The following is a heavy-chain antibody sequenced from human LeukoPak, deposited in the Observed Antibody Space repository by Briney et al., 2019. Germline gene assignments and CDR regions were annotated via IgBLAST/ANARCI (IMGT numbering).Heavy chain of an antibody. D-gene: IGHD6-19*01. CDR2: INHSGST. CDR1: GGSFRGYY. Sequence: PSETLSLTCAVSGGSFRGYYWSWIRQPPGKGLEWIGEINHSGSTNYNPSLKSRVTISVDTSKNQFSLRLSSVTAADTAVYYCARVLEGSSGQHWYFDLWGRGTLVTVSS. V-gene: IGHV4-34*01. CDR3: ARVLEGSSGQHWYFDL. J-gene: IGHJ2*01.